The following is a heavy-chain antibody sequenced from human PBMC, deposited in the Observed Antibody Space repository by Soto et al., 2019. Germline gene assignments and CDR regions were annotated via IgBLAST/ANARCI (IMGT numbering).Heavy chain of an antibody. V-gene: IGHV3-48*01. CDR2: IGSGSTTI. Sequence: EVQLVESGGGLLQPGGSLRLSCAASGFTFSTYSMNWVRQAPGKGLEWVSYIGSGSTTIYYADSVKGRFSISRDNAKNSLYLQMNGLRAEDTAVYYCARGYYDSGSSFFDYWGQGTLVTVSS. CDR1: GFTFSTYS. D-gene: IGHD3-10*01. J-gene: IGHJ4*02. CDR3: ARGYYDSGSSFFDY.